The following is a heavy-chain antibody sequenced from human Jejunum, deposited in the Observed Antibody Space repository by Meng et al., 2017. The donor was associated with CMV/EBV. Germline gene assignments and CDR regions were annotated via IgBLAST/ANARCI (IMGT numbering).Heavy chain of an antibody. V-gene: IGHV4-61*01. CDR2: IYYSGSN. J-gene: IGHJ5*02. D-gene: IGHD1-26*01. CDR1: GGSVSSDSYY. CDR3: AGLGSVSPNWFDP. Sequence: SGGSVSSDSYYWSWIRQSPGKGLEWIGYIYYSGSNKYNPSLKSRVSISIDTSRNQFSLNLRSVTAGDTAVYYCAGLGSVSPNWFDPWGQGTLVTVSS.